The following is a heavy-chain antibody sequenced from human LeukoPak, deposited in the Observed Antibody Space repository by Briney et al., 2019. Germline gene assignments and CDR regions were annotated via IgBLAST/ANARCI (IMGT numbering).Heavy chain of an antibody. CDR1: GFTFSSYA. J-gene: IGHJ4*02. Sequence: GGSLRLSCAASGFTFSSYAMHWVRQAPGKGLEWVAVVSYDGSNKYYADSVKGRFTISRDNSKNTLYLQMNSLRAEDTAVYYCARSVAGRSPLDYWGQGTLVTVSS. CDR2: VSYDGSNK. CDR3: ARSVAGRSPLDY. D-gene: IGHD6-19*01. V-gene: IGHV3-30-3*01.